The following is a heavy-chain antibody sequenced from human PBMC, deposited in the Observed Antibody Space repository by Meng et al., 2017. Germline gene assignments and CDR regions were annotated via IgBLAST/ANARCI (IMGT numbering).Heavy chain of an antibody. V-gene: IGHV4-38-2*02. J-gene: IGHJ4*02. CDR3: ARVGYSSSWDLYYFDY. CDR2: IYHSGST. D-gene: IGHD6-13*01. CDR1: GYSISSGYY. Sequence: SETLSLTCTVSGYSISSGYYWGWIRQPPGKGLEWIGSIYHSGSTYYNPSLKSRVTISVDTSKNQFSLKLSSVTAADTAVYYCARVGYSSSWDLYYFDYWGQGTLVTVSS.